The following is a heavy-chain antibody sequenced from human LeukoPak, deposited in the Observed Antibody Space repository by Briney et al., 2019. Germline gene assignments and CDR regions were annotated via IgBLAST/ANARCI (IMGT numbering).Heavy chain of an antibody. V-gene: IGHV3-30*02. D-gene: IGHD1/OR15-1a*01. J-gene: IGHJ4*02. CDR3: AKDREQLYDTVIVY. CDR1: GFIFSYYG. CDR2: IRFDGSNK. Sequence: GGSLRLSCAASGFIFSYYGMHWVRQAPGKGLEWVTFIRFDGSNKYYADSVKGRFTISRDNSKNTLYLQMNSLRAEDTAVYYCAKDREQLYDTVIVYWGQGTQVTVSS.